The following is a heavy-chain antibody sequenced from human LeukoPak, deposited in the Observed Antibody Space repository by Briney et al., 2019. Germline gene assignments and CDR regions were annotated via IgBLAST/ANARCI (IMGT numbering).Heavy chain of an antibody. Sequence: PGGSLRLSCAASGFTFSSYAMSWVCQAPGRGLEWVSAISGSGGSTYYADSVKGRFTISRDNSKNTLYLQMNSLRAEDTPVYYCAKGGSARVFDYWGQGTLVTVSS. CDR3: AKGGSARVFDY. J-gene: IGHJ4*02. D-gene: IGHD6-25*01. CDR1: GFTFSSYA. V-gene: IGHV3-23*01. CDR2: ISGSGGST.